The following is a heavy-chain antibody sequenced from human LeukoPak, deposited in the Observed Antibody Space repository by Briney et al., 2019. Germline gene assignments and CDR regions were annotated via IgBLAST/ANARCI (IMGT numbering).Heavy chain of an antibody. V-gene: IGHV4-34*01. CDR1: GGSFSGYY. J-gene: IGHJ5*02. CDR2: INHSGST. CDR3: ARSSIRGHITMVRGAPRGPHNWFDP. Sequence: SETLSLTCAVYGGSFSGYYWSWIRQPPGKGLEWIGEINHSGSTNYNPSLKSRVTISVDTSKNQFSLKLSSVTAADTAVYYCARSSIRGHITMVRGAPRGPHNWFDPRGQGTLVTVSS. D-gene: IGHD3-10*01.